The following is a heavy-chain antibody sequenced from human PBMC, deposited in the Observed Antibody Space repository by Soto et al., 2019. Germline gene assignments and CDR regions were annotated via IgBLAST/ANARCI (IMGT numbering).Heavy chain of an antibody. J-gene: IGHJ6*02. CDR3: ARDIVVVPAAIGWDYYYGMDV. D-gene: IGHD2-2*02. V-gene: IGHV3-30-3*01. CDR1: GFTFSSFA. CDR2: ISYDGSNK. Sequence: GGSLRLSCAASGFTFSSFAMHWVRQAPGKGLEWVAVISYDGSNKYYADSVKGRFTISRDNSKNTLYLQMNSLRAEDTAVYYCARDIVVVPAAIGWDYYYGMDVWGQGTTVTVSS.